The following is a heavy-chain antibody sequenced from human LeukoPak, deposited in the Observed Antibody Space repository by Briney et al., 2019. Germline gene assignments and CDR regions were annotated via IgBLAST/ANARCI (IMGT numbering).Heavy chain of an antibody. J-gene: IGHJ5*02. CDR1: GYTFTSYY. CDR3: ARRWFGESASWANWFDP. V-gene: IGHV1-46*01. Sequence: ASVKVSCKASGYTFTSYYMHWVRQAPGQGLEWMGIINPSGGSTSYAQKFQGRVTMTRDTSTSTAYMELRSLRSDDTAVYYCARRWFGESASWANWFDPWGQGTLVTVSS. D-gene: IGHD3-10*01. CDR2: INPSGGST.